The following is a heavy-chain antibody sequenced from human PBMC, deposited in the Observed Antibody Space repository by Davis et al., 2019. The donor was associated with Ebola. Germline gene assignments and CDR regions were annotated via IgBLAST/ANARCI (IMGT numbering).Heavy chain of an antibody. CDR3: VRDRGVGYSPSASAFDL. CDR2: INARGNTF. J-gene: IGHJ3*01. Sequence: PGGSLRLSCAASGFTFSASEMSWVRQAPGKGLEWIAYINARGNTFFYADSVKGRFTISRDNIRNSAYLQMNSLRVEDTAVYYCVRDRGVGYSPSASAFDLWGQGTIVTVSS. CDR1: GFTFSASE. V-gene: IGHV3-48*03. D-gene: IGHD3-10*01.